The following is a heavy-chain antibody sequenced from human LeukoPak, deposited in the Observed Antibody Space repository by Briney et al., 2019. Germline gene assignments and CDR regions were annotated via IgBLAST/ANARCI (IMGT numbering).Heavy chain of an antibody. D-gene: IGHD2-15*01. J-gene: IGHJ4*02. CDR2: IYPGDSDT. CDR1: GYSFTSYW. Sequence: GESLKISCKGSGYSFTSYWIGWVRQMPGKGLEWMGIIYPGDSDTRYSPSFQGQVTISADKSISTAYLQWSSLKASDTAMYYCARRDCSGGSCYSYFDYWGQGTLVTVSS. V-gene: IGHV5-51*01. CDR3: ARRDCSGGSCYSYFDY.